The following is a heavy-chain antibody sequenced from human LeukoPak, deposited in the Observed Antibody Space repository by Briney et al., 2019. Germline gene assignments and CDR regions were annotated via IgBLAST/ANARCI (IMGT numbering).Heavy chain of an antibody. D-gene: IGHD2-2*02. CDR3: ARGLELGYCSGASCYIWFDP. Sequence: PSETLSLTCVVSGGSFSGYYSSWIRQPPGKGLEWIGEINHGGRTNYSPSLKSRVTISVDTSKNQFSLNLSSVTAADTAVYYCARGLELGYCSGASCYIWFDPWGQGTLVTVSS. CDR1: GGSFSGYY. CDR2: INHGGRT. V-gene: IGHV4-34*01. J-gene: IGHJ5*02.